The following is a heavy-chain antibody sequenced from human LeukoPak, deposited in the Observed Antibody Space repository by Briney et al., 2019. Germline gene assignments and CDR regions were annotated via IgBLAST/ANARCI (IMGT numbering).Heavy chain of an antibody. Sequence: GGSLRLSCAASGFTFSSYSMNWVRQAPGKGLEWVSSISSSSSYIYYADSVKGRFTISRDNAKNSLYLQMNSLRAEDTAVYYCARVSGGSSSAFDYWGQGTLVTVSS. D-gene: IGHD2-15*01. V-gene: IGHV3-21*01. J-gene: IGHJ4*02. CDR1: GFTFSSYS. CDR3: ARVSGGSSSAFDY. CDR2: ISSSSSYI.